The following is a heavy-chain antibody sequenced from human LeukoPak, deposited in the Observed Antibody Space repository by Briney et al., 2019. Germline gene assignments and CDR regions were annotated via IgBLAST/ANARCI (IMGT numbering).Heavy chain of an antibody. D-gene: IGHD6-6*01. Sequence: SETLSLTCTVSGGSISSYNWSWIRQPAGKGLEWIGRIYTSGSTNYNPSLKSRVTMSVDTSKNQFSLKLSSVTAADTAVYYCARDAPRSSSSFDYWGQGTLVTVSS. J-gene: IGHJ4*02. CDR2: IYTSGST. V-gene: IGHV4-4*07. CDR1: GGSISSYN. CDR3: ARDAPRSSSSFDY.